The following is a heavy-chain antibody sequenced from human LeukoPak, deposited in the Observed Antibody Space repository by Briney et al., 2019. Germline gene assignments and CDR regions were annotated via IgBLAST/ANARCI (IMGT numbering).Heavy chain of an antibody. J-gene: IGHJ4*02. CDR1: GGTFSSYV. CDR3: ARVRDRRRYYFDY. V-gene: IGHV1-69*05. Sequence: SVKVSCKASGGTFSSYVISWVRQAPGQGLEWKGGIIPIFGTANYAQKFQGRVTITTDGSTSTAYMELSSLRSEDTAVYYCARVRDRRRYYFDYWGQGTLVTVSS. CDR2: IIPIFGTA.